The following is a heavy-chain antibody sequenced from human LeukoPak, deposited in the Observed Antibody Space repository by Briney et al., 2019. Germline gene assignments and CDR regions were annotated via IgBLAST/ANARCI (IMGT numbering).Heavy chain of an antibody. J-gene: IGHJ6*04. CDR3: ARDGSPLRFYEMDV. CDR2: ISNTGRTT. V-gene: IGHV3-11*04. D-gene: IGHD2-2*03. CDR1: GFTFSDYH. Sequence: GWSLRLSCAASGFTFSDYHMTWIRQAAGKGLDWISYISNTGRTTYYADSVKGRFTISRDDAKNSLFLEMNSLRAEDTAVYYCARDGSPLRFYEMDVWGKGTTVIVSS.